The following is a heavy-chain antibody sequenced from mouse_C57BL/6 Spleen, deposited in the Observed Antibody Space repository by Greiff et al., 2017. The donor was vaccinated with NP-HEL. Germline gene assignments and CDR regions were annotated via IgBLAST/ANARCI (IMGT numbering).Heavy chain of an antibody. Sequence: QVQLKESGAELARPGASVKLSCKASGYTFTSYGISWVKQRTGQGLEWIGEIYPRSGNTYYNEKFKGKATLTADKSSSTAYMELRSLTSEDSAVYFCASYYGSSLYYFDYWGQGTTLTVSS. CDR2: IYPRSGNT. CDR3: ASYYGSSLYYFDY. CDR1: GYTFTSYG. V-gene: IGHV1-81*01. D-gene: IGHD1-1*01. J-gene: IGHJ2*01.